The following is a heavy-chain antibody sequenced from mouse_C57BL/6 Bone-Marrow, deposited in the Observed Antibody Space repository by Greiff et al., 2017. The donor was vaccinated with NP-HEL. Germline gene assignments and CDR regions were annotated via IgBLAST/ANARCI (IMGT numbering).Heavy chain of an antibody. CDR1: GYTFTDYY. Sequence: QVHVKQSGPELVKPGASVKISCKASGYTFTDYYINWVKQRPGQGLEWIGWIFPGSGSTYYNEKFKGKATLTVDKSSSTAYMLLSSLTSEDSAVYFCAREGSTVVAKAGFADWGQGTLVTVSA. J-gene: IGHJ3*01. D-gene: IGHD1-1*01. CDR2: IFPGSGST. CDR3: AREGSTVVAKAGFAD. V-gene: IGHV1-75*01.